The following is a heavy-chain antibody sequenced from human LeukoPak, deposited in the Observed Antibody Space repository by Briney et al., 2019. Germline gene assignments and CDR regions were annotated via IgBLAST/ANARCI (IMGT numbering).Heavy chain of an antibody. J-gene: IGHJ3*02. D-gene: IGHD6-6*01. CDR1: GFTFSSYS. V-gene: IGHV3-21*01. CDR3: ARGAIAARGDAFDI. CDR2: ISSSSSYI. Sequence: GGSPRLSCAASGFTFSSYSMNWVRQAPGKGLEWVSSISSSSSYIHYADSVKGRFTISRDNAKNSLYLQMNSLRAEDTAVYYCARGAIAARGDAFDIWGQGTMVTVSS.